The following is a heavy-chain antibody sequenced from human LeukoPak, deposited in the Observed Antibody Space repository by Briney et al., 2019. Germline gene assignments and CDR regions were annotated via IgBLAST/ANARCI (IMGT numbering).Heavy chain of an antibody. CDR2: IKQDGSDK. V-gene: IGHV3-7*01. Sequence: GGSLRLSCAGSGFSFSNYWMTWVRQAPGKGLEWVANIKQDGSDKYYVDSVKGRFTISRDNAKNTLYLQMNSLRAEDTAVYYCATVPAGHYFDYWGQGTLVIVSS. J-gene: IGHJ4*02. CDR1: GFSFSNYW. D-gene: IGHD2-2*01. CDR3: ATVPAGHYFDY.